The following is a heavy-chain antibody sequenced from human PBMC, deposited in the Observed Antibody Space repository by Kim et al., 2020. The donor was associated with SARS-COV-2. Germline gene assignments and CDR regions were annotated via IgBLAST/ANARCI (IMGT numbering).Heavy chain of an antibody. CDR3: ARAYYYGSGNSWAFDI. V-gene: IGHV4-59*01. CDR2: IYYSGST. Sequence: SETLSLTCTVSGGSISSYYWSWIRQPPGKGLEWIGYIYYSGSTNYNPSLKSRVTISVDTSKNQFSLKLSSVTAADTAVYHCARAYYYGSGNSWAFDIWGQGTMVTVSS. J-gene: IGHJ3*02. CDR1: GGSISSYY. D-gene: IGHD3-10*01.